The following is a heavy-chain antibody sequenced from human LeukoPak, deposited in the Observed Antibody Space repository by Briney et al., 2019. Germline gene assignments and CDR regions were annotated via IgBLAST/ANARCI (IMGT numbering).Heavy chain of an antibody. Sequence: SETLSLTCTVSGGSISSSSYYWGWIRQPPGKGLEWIGSIYYSGSTNYNPSLKSRVTISVDTSKNQFSLKLSSVTAADPAVYYCARRIAAAGTHFDYWGQGTLVTVSS. CDR1: GGSISSSSYY. D-gene: IGHD6-13*01. CDR2: IYYSGST. CDR3: ARRIAAAGTHFDY. J-gene: IGHJ4*02. V-gene: IGHV4-39*07.